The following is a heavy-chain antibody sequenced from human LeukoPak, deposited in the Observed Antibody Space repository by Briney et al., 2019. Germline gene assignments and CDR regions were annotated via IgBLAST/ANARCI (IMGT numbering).Heavy chain of an antibody. V-gene: IGHV3-23*01. J-gene: IGHJ6*02. CDR2: ISGSGGST. CDR3: AKDYGKGSSSWYWYYYYGMDV. Sequence: HTGGSLRLSCAASGFTVSSNYMSWVRQAPGKGLEWVSAISGSGGSTYYADSVKGRFTISRDNSKNTLYLQMNSLRAEDTAVYYCAKDYGKGSSSWYWYYYYGMDVWGQGTTVTVSS. CDR1: GFTVSSNY. D-gene: IGHD6-13*01.